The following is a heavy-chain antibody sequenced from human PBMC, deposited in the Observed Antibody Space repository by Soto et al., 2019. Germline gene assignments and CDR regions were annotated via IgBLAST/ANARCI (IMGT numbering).Heavy chain of an antibody. CDR3: ARGIKYGAYSRWFDP. V-gene: IGHV1-8*01. CDR1: GYTFTSYD. D-gene: IGHD4-17*01. J-gene: IGHJ5*02. CDR2: MNPNSGNT. Sequence: QVQLVQSWAEVKKPGASVKVSCKASGYTFTSYDINWVRQATGQGLAYLGWMNPNSGNTAYVQKFQGRVTMTWDTSITTAYMELSSLRSEDTAVYFCARGIKYGAYSRWFDPWGQGTLVTVSS.